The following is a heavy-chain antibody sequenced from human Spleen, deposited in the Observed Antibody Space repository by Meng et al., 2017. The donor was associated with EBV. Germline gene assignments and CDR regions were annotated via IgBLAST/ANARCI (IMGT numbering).Heavy chain of an antibody. CDR3: ARSSIYGDYGFDY. CDR2: TYYRSKWYN. CDR1: GDSVSRNNIA. D-gene: IGHD4-17*01. J-gene: IGHJ4*02. V-gene: IGHV6-1*01. Sequence: QHQRTGPGLVKATHTLSLTCTISGDSVSRNNIAWNCSSQSSSRGLEWLERTYYRSKWYNDYAVSVKSRITINPDSSKNQFSLQLNSVTPEDTALDYCARSSIYGDYGFDYWGQGTLVTVSS.